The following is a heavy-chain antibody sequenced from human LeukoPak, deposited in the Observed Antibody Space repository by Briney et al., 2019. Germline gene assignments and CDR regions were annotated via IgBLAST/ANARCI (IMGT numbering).Heavy chain of an antibody. Sequence: SVEVSCKASGGTFSSYAISWVRQAPGQGLEWMGGIIPIFGTANYAQKFQGRVTITTDESTSTAYMELSSLRSEDTAVYYCASLKAMVPGYFDLWGRGTLVTVSS. D-gene: IGHD4/OR15-4a*01. CDR3: ASLKAMVPGYFDL. CDR2: IIPIFGTA. CDR1: GGTFSSYA. J-gene: IGHJ2*01. V-gene: IGHV1-69*05.